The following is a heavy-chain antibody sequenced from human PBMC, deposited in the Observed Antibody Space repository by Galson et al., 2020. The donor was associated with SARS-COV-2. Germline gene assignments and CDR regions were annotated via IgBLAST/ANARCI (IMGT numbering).Heavy chain of an antibody. D-gene: IGHD2-15*01. Sequence: ETSETMSLTCALYGGSVSGYYWSWVRQPPGKGLEWNGEIHHSATTNYNTSPEIRVVIFVDTSKNEVSLNLTSVTAAETAVYYCARDPDTDSDRFEYCGQ. J-gene: IGHJ4*02. CDR1: GGSVSGYY. CDR3: ARDPDTDSDRFEY. V-gene: IGHV4-34*01. CDR2: IHHSATT.